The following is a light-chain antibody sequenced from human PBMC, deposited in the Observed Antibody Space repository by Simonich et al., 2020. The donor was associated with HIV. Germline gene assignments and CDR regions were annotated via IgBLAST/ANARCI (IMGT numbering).Light chain of an antibody. CDR1: RNILYSSNNKNY. V-gene: IGKV4-1*01. CDR2: WAS. CDR3: QQYYTTPPT. Sequence: DIVMTQSPDSLAVSLGERATINCKSSRNILYSSNNKNYLAWYQQKPGQPPNLLIYWASTREYGVPDRFSASGSGTDFTLTISSLQAEDVAVYYCQQYYTTPPTFGQGTKVEIK. J-gene: IGKJ1*01.